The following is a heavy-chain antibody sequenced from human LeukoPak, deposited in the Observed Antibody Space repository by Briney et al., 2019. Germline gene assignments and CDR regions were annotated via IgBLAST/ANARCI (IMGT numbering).Heavy chain of an antibody. CDR2: IFYSGST. Sequence: SETLSLTCTVSGGSISSSSYYWGWIRQPPGKRLEWIGSIFYSGSTYYNPSLKSRVTISVDTSKNQFSLKLTSVTAADTAVYYCARTLYSGSYYDFDYWGQGTLVTVSS. D-gene: IGHD1-26*01. J-gene: IGHJ4*02. CDR3: ARTLYSGSYYDFDY. CDR1: GGSISSSSYY. V-gene: IGHV4-39*01.